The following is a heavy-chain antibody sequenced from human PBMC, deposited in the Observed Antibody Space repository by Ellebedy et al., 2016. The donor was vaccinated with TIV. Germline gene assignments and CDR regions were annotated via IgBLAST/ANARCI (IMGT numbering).Heavy chain of an antibody. Sequence: AASVKVSCKATGYTFTDYYLHWVRQAPGQGLEWMGWINPNGGVTVYAQKFQGRVSMTRDTSITTAYMQLSRLRSDDAAVYFCARDPSGNLPDYWGQGTLVTVSS. V-gene: IGHV1-2*02. CDR3: ARDPSGNLPDY. J-gene: IGHJ4*02. CDR2: INPNGGVT. D-gene: IGHD1-26*01. CDR1: GYTFTDYY.